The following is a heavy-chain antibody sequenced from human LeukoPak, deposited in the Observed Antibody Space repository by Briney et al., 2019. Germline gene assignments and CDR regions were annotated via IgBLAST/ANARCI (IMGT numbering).Heavy chain of an antibody. J-gene: IGHJ4*02. CDR2: IIPIFGTA. D-gene: IGHD1-1*01. CDR1: GGTFSSYA. Sequence: SVKVSCKASGGTFSSYAISWVRQAPGQGLEWMGRIIPIFGTANYAQKFQGRVTITTDESTSTAYMELSSLRSEDTAVYYCARGPLNWNDGSYFGYWGQGTPVTVSS. CDR3: ARGPLNWNDGSYFGY. V-gene: IGHV1-69*05.